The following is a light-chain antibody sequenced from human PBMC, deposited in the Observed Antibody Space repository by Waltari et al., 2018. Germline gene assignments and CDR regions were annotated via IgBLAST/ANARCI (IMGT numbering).Light chain of an antibody. CDR2: DDS. CDR1: NIERRG. J-gene: IGLJ3*02. CDR3: QVWDSTSNFRV. Sequence: SSVLTQPPSVSVAPGQTAKITCGGNNIERRGVHWYQQMPGQAPVLVVYDDSDRPSGSRGRFSGSHSGNTATLTISRVEAGDEADYYCQVWDSTSNFRVFGGGTKLTVL. V-gene: IGLV3-21*02.